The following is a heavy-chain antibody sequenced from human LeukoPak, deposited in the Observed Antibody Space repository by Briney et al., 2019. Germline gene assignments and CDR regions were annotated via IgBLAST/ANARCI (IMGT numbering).Heavy chain of an antibody. Sequence: EGSLRLSCAASGFIFSSYEMNWVRQAPGKGLEWVSAISGSGGSTYYADSVKGRFTISRDNSKNTLYLQMNSLRAEDTAVYYCAKGPYSSGWNDAFDIWGQGTMVSVSS. CDR3: AKGPYSSGWNDAFDI. CDR1: GFIFSSYE. J-gene: IGHJ3*02. CDR2: ISGSGGST. D-gene: IGHD6-19*01. V-gene: IGHV3-23*01.